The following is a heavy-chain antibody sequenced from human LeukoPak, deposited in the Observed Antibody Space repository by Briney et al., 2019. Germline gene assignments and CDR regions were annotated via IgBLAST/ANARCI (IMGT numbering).Heavy chain of an antibody. J-gene: IGHJ4*02. Sequence: GGSPRLSCAASGFTFSSYAMSWVRQAPGKGLEWVSSISGSGVATYYVDSVKGRYTISRDNSKNTLLLQMNSLRAEDTALYYCASDSSGFYSPTGYWGQGTLFT. CDR1: GFTFSSYA. CDR3: ASDSSGFYSPTGY. V-gene: IGHV3-23*01. CDR2: ISGSGVAT. D-gene: IGHD3-22*01.